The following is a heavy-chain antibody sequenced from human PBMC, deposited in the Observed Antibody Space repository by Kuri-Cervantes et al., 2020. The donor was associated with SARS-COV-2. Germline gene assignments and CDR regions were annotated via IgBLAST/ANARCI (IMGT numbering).Heavy chain of an antibody. Sequence: SETLSLTCTVSGGSVSSGSYYWSWIRQPPGKGLEWIGYIYYSGSTNYNPSLKSRVTMSVDTSMNQFSLKLSSVTAADTAVYYCARGAGTYRNWYFDLWGRGTLVTVYS. D-gene: IGHD1-7*01. CDR1: GGSVSSGSYY. J-gene: IGHJ2*01. CDR2: IYYSGST. V-gene: IGHV4-61*01. CDR3: ARGAGTYRNWYFDL.